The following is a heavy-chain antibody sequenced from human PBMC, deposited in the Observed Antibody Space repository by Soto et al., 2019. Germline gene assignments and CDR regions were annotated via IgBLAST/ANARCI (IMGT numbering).Heavy chain of an antibody. V-gene: IGHV4-59*01. CDR2: VHDSWGS. D-gene: IGHD3-3*01. CDR1: GGSISNYY. J-gene: IGHJ5*02. CDR3: ARDGYDFWSGYYGFDP. Sequence: PSETLSLTCTVSGGSISNYYWSWFRQTPGKGLEWIGYVHDSWGSNYNPSLKSRVTISVDTSKNQFSLKLSSVTAADTAVYYCARDGYDFWSGYYGFDPWGQGTLVTVSS.